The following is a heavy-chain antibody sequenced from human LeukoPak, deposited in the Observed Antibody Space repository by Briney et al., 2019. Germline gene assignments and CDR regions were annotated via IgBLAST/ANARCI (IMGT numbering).Heavy chain of an antibody. CDR2: ISDNAYTT. J-gene: IGHJ4*02. D-gene: IGHD3-22*01. V-gene: IGHV3-23*01. Sequence: PGGSLRLSCAAPGFTFSTYARSWVRRTPGKGLEWVSSISDNAYTTYYADSVRGRFTISRDNSKTTLYLQMIGLRAEDTAVYFCARYYYDTSGDYDAAPLDSCGQGTLVTVFS. CDR1: GFTFSTYA. CDR3: ARYYYDTSGDYDAAPLDS.